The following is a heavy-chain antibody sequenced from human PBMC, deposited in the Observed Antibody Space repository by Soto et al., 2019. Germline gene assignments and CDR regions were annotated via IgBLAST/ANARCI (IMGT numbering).Heavy chain of an antibody. CDR3: ARGPRGIAVAGTMNFDY. V-gene: IGHV3-53*01. CDR2: IDTGGSA. D-gene: IGHD6-19*01. Sequence: EVLLVESGGGLIQPGGSLRLSCAASGFTVSFNYMSWVRQAPGKGLEWVSVIDTGGSAYYADSVKGRVTISRDSSKNTLYLQMNSLRVEDTAVYYCARGPRGIAVAGTMNFDYWGQGTLVTVSS. CDR1: GFTVSFNY. J-gene: IGHJ4*02.